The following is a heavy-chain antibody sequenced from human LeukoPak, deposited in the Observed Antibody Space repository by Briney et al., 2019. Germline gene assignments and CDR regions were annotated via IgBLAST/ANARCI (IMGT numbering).Heavy chain of an antibody. CDR2: ISAYNGNT. D-gene: IGHD2-2*01. J-gene: IGHJ4*02. CDR3: ARDIVVVPAAMPGITGTIGY. Sequence: GASVKVSCKASGYTFTSYGISLVRQAPGQGLEWMGWISAYNGNTNYAQKLQGRVTMTTDTSTSTAYMELRSLRSDDTAVYYCARDIVVVPAAMPGITGTIGYWGQGTLVTVSS. CDR1: GYTFTSYG. V-gene: IGHV1-18*01.